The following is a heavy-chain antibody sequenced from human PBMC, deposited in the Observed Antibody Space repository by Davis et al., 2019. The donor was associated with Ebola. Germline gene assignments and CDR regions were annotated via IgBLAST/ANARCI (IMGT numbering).Heavy chain of an antibody. J-gene: IGHJ4*02. Sequence: SLKISCSASGFTFHEHAMHWVRQVPGQGLEWVSGFMWDGSKIGYADSVKGRFTISRDSAKNCLYLQMDSLRTEDTALYYCGKDITPGGLDYWGQGTLVTVSS. CDR3: GKDITPGGLDY. V-gene: IGHV3-9*01. CDR1: GFTFHEHA. D-gene: IGHD2-15*01. CDR2: FMWDGSKI.